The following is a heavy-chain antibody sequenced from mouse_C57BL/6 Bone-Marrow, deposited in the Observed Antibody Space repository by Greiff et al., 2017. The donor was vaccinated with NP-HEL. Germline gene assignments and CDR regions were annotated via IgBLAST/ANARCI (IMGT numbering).Heavy chain of an antibody. CDR1: GFNIKDDY. D-gene: IGHD2-12*01. CDR2: IDPENGDT. CDR3: TTSLYTFAY. J-gene: IGHJ3*01. Sequence: EVKLQESGAELVRPGASVKLSCTASGFNIKDDYMHWVKQRPEQGLEWIGWIDPENGDTEYASKFQGKATITADTSSNTAYLQLSSLTSEDTAVYYCTTSLYTFAYWGQGTLVTVSA. V-gene: IGHV14-4*01.